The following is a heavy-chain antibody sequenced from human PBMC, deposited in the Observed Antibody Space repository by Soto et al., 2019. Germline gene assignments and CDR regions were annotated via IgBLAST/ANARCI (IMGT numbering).Heavy chain of an antibody. D-gene: IGHD3-10*01. V-gene: IGHV1-69*02. CDR3: ARVDGSGRAGSMDV. CDR2: IIPILGIA. CDR1: GGTFSSYT. Sequence: QVQLVQSGAEVKKPGSSVKVSCKASGGTFSSYTISWVRQAPGQGLEWMGRIIPILGIANYAQKFQGRVTITADKSTSTADMEMSSLRSEDTAVYYCARVDGSGRAGSMDVWGQGTTVTVSS. J-gene: IGHJ6*02.